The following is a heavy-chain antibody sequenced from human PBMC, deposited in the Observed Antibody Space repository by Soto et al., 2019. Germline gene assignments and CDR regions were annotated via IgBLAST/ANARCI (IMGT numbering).Heavy chain of an antibody. Sequence: QVHLVQSGAEVKKPGASVKVSCKGSGYAFTTYGITWVRQAPGQGLEWMGWISAHNGNTNYAQKLQGRVTVTSDTSTSTAYMELRSLKSDDTAVYYCARGRYGDYWGQGALFTVSS. J-gene: IGHJ4*02. D-gene: IGHD1-1*01. CDR2: ISAHNGNT. CDR3: ARGRYGDY. V-gene: IGHV1-18*01. CDR1: GYAFTTYG.